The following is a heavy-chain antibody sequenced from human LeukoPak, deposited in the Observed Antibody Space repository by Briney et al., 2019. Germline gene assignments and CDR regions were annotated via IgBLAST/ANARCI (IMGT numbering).Heavy chain of an antibody. J-gene: IGHJ4*02. D-gene: IGHD3-3*01. Sequence: GGSLRLSCAASGFTFSDYYMSWIRQAPGKGLEWVSYISSSGSTIYYADSVKGRFTISRDNAKNSLYLQMNSLRAEDTAVYYCARASLTYYDFWSGYRDYWGQGTLVTVSS. CDR1: GFTFSDYY. CDR3: ARASLTYYDFWSGYRDY. V-gene: IGHV3-11*01. CDR2: ISSSGSTI.